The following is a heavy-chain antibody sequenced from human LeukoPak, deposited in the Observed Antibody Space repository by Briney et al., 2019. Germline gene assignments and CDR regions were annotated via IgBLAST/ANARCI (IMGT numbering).Heavy chain of an antibody. Sequence: ASVKVSCKASGYTFTSYDINWVRQATGQGLEWMGWMNPNSGNTGYAQKFQGRVTMTEDTSTDTAYMELSSLRSEDTAVYYCATGSVATTNQPTYYYYYGMDVWGQGTTVTVSS. CDR1: GYTFTSYD. J-gene: IGHJ6*02. CDR2: MNPNSGNT. CDR3: ATGSVATTNQPTYYYYYGMDV. D-gene: IGHD5-24*01. V-gene: IGHV1-8*01.